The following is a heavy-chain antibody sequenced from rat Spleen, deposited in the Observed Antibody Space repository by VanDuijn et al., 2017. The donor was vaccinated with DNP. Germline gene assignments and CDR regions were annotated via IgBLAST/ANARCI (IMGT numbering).Heavy chain of an antibody. CDR1: GFTFSDYY. Sequence: EVQLVESGGGLVQPGRSMKLSCAASGFTFSDYYMAWVRQAPTKGLEWVASINPGGTTTYYRDSVKGRFTISRDNANRTLYLQMDSLRPEDTATYYCATSPGPNWFAYWGQGTLVTVSS. V-gene: IGHV5-25*01. D-gene: IGHD1-4*01. CDR2: INPGGTTT. J-gene: IGHJ3*01. CDR3: ATSPGPNWFAY.